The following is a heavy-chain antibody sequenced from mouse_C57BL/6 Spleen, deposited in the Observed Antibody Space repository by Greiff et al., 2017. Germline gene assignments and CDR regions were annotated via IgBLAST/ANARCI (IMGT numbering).Heavy chain of an antibody. Sequence: EVQRVESGPELVKPGDSVKISCKASGYSFTGYFMNWVMQSHGKSLEWIGRINPYNGDTFYNQKFKGKATLTVDKSSSTAHMELRSLTSEDSAVYYCAREGQDYWGQGTTLTVSS. CDR1: GYSFTGYF. V-gene: IGHV1-20*01. CDR2: INPYNGDT. J-gene: IGHJ2*01. CDR3: AREGQDY. D-gene: IGHD3-3*01.